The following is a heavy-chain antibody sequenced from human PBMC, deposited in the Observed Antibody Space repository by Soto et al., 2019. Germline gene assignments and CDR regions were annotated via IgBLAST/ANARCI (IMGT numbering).Heavy chain of an antibody. V-gene: IGHV3-23*01. J-gene: IGHJ4*02. CDR3: AKSSSSWYYFDY. Sequence: LRLSCAASGFTFSSYAMSWVRQAPGKGLEWVSVISGSGGSTYYADSVKGRFTISRDNSKNTLYLQMNSLRAEDTAVYYCAKSSSSWYYFDYWGQRTLVTVSS. D-gene: IGHD6-13*01. CDR1: GFTFSSYA. CDR2: ISGSGGST.